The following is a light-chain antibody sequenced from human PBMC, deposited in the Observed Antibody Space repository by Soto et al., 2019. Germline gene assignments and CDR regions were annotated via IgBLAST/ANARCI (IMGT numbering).Light chain of an antibody. CDR1: QSISTF. CDR2: AAS. V-gene: IGKV1-39*01. J-gene: IGKJ1*01. CDR3: QKYNSAPLWA. Sequence: GDRVTITCRASQSISTFLNWYQQKPGKAPKLLIYAASSLQSGGLSRFSGSGSGTDFTLIISSLQPEDFATYYCQKYNSAPLWAFGQGTKVDIK.